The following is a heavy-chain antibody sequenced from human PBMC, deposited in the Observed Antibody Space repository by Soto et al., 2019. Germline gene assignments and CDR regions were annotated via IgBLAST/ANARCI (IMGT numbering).Heavy chain of an antibody. V-gene: IGHV4-39*01. J-gene: IGHJ4*02. CDR2: LYSSGRT. Sequence: PSETLSLTCTVSGGSISGSSYYWGWIRQPPGKGLDWIGSLYSSGRTYCNPSLESRVTISVDTSKNQFSLKLSSVTATDTAVYYCARYGYSYAYQYYFDYWGQGARVTV. D-gene: IGHD5-18*01. CDR3: ARYGYSYAYQYYFDY. CDR1: GGSISGSSYY.